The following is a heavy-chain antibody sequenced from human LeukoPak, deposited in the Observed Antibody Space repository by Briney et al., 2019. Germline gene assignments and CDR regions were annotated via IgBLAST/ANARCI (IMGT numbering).Heavy chain of an antibody. J-gene: IGHJ6*03. CDR1: GYTFTSYD. CDR2: INPSGGST. CDR3: ARVWQQWLVPYYYYYYMDV. D-gene: IGHD6-19*01. V-gene: IGHV1-8*01. Sequence: ASVKVSCKASGYTFTSYDINWVRQAPGQGLEWMGIINPSGGSTSYAQKFQGRVTITRNTSISTAYMELSSLRSEDTAVYYCARVWQQWLVPYYYYYYMDVWGKGTTVTVSS.